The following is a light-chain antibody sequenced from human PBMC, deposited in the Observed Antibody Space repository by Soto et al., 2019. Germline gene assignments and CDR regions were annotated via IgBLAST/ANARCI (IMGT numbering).Light chain of an antibody. Sequence: DIQMTQSPSTLSASVGDRVTITCRASQSVSYWLAWFQQKPGKVPKVLISKASRLESGVPSRFSGSGSGTEFTLTISSLQPDDFATYYCQLFIGSSWTFGQGTKVELK. CDR3: QLFIGSSWT. J-gene: IGKJ1*01. CDR1: QSVSYW. V-gene: IGKV1-5*03. CDR2: KAS.